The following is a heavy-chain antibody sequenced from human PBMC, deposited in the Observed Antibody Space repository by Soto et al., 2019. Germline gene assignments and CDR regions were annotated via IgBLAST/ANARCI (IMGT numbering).Heavy chain of an antibody. D-gene: IGHD1-1*01. CDR1: GGSISSYY. J-gene: IGHJ5*02. Sequence: SETLSLTCTVSGGSISSYYWSWIRQPAGKGLEWIGRIYTSGSTNYNPSLKSRVTMSVDTSKNQFSLKLSSVTAADTAVYYCAREGAGTPSSSWFDPWGQGTLVTVSS. CDR3: AREGAGTPSSSWFDP. CDR2: IYTSGST. V-gene: IGHV4-4*07.